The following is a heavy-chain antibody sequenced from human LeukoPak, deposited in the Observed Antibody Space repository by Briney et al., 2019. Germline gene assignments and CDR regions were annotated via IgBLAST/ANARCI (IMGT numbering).Heavy chain of an antibody. D-gene: IGHD4-23*01. Sequence: PGGSLRLFCAASGFTFSSYAMHWVRQAPGKGLEWVAVISYDGSNKYYADSVKGRFTISRDNSKNTLYLQMNSLRAQDTAVYYCAREPYGGNSLDYWGQGTLVTVSS. V-gene: IGHV3-30*01. CDR3: AREPYGGNSLDY. CDR1: GFTFSSYA. CDR2: ISYDGSNK. J-gene: IGHJ4*02.